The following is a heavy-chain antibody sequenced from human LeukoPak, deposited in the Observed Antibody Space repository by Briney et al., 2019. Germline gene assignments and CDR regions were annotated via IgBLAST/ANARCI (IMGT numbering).Heavy chain of an antibody. J-gene: IGHJ4*02. Sequence: SQTLSLTCTVSGGSISTGVYYWNWIRQPAGKGLEWTGRIQTSGSTNYNPSLKSRVTISVDTSKNQFSLKLSSVTAADTAVYYCARHGYYDFWSGYKWGQGTLVTVSS. CDR2: IQTSGST. D-gene: IGHD3-3*01. CDR3: ARHGYYDFWSGYK. CDR1: GGSISTGVYY. V-gene: IGHV4-61*02.